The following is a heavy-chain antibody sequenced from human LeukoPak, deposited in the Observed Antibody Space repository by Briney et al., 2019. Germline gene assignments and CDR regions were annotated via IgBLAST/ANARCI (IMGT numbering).Heavy chain of an antibody. D-gene: IGHD6-19*01. CDR1: GFTFSSYA. Sequence: QPGGSLRLSCAASGFTFSSYAMSWVRQAPGKGLEWVSAISGSGGSTYYADSVKGRFTISRDNSKNTLYLQMNSLRAEDTAVYYCAKKSTQYSSGRGWPLDPWGQGTLVTVSS. CDR3: AKKSTQYSSGRGWPLDP. CDR2: ISGSGGST. J-gene: IGHJ5*02. V-gene: IGHV3-23*01.